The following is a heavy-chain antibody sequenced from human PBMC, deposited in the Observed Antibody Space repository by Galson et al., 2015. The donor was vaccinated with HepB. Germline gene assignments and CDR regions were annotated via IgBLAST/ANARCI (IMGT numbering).Heavy chain of an antibody. J-gene: IGHJ4*02. CDR2: ISTYTDNT. CDR3: TRDLYSPDLTPLDY. V-gene: IGHV1-18*01. CDR1: GYTFNRYG. Sequence: SVKVSCKASGYTFNRYGFSWVRQAPGQGLEWMGWISTYTDNTNYAPKFNGRVTMTTDRSARTAYMELRSLRFDDTAVYYCTRDLYSPDLTPLDYWGQGTLVTVSS. D-gene: IGHD2-21*01.